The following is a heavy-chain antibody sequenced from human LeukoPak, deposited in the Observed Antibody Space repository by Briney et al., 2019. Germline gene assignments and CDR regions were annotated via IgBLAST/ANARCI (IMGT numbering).Heavy chain of an antibody. CDR1: GFTFSNYW. J-gene: IGHJ4*02. CDR2: IKSDGSRT. V-gene: IGHV3-74*01. Sequence: GGSLRLSCAASGFTFSNYWMHWVRQAPGKGLVWVSRIKSDGSRTDYADSVKGRFTISRDNAKNTLYLQMNSLRAEDTAVYYCAKRQIAVAGTGGAHLDYWGQGTLVTVSS. D-gene: IGHD6-19*01. CDR3: AKRQIAVAGTGGAHLDY.